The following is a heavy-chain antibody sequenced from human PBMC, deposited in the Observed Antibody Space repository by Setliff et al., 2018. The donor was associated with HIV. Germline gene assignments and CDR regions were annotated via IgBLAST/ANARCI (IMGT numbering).Heavy chain of an antibody. CDR1: GFTFSTYG. CDR3: AKDMEYDTSVYYHWYFDL. Sequence: GESLTISCAASGFTFSTYGMHWVRQAPGKGLEWVAFIRYDGSNKYYADSVKGRFTISRDNSKNTLHLQMNSLRAEDTALYYCAKDMEYDTSVYYHWYFDLWGRGALVTVSS. CDR2: IRYDGSNK. J-gene: IGHJ2*01. D-gene: IGHD3-22*01. V-gene: IGHV3-30*02.